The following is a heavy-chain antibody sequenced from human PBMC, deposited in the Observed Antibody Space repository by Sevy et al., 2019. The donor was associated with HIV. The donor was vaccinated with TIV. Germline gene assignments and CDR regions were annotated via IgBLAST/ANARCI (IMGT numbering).Heavy chain of an antibody. D-gene: IGHD3-10*01. J-gene: IGHJ6*02. CDR2: ISSSSNYI. CDR1: GFTFSTYS. V-gene: IGHV3-21*01. CDR3: ARDGARITMVQGVMAYYHGMDV. Sequence: GGSLRLSCAASGFTFSTYSMNWVRQAPGKGLEWVSSISSSSNYIYYADSLKGRFTISRDNAKNSLYLQMNRLRADDTAVYYCARDGARITMVQGVMAYYHGMDVWGQGTTVTVSS.